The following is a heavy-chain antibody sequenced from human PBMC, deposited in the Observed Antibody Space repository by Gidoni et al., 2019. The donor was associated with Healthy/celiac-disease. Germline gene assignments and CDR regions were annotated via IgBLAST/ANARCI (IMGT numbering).Heavy chain of an antibody. CDR1: GGSFSGYY. V-gene: IGHV4-34*01. J-gene: IGHJ4*02. D-gene: IGHD5-12*01. Sequence: QVQLQQWGAGLLKPSETLSLTCAVYGGSFSGYYWSWIRQPPGKGLEWIGEINHSGSTNYNPSHKSRVTISVDTSKNQFSLKLSSVTAADTAVYYCARGRGWLRFTGISPRYFDYWGQGTLVTVTS. CDR2: INHSGST. CDR3: ARGRGWLRFTGISPRYFDY.